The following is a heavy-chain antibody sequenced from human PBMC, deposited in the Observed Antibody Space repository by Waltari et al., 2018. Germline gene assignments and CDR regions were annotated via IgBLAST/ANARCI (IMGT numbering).Heavy chain of an antibody. CDR3: ARGEEYSSGWTPRSYYYYMDV. J-gene: IGHJ6*03. CDR1: GGSFSGYY. Sequence: QVQLQQWGAGLLTPSETLSLTCAVYGGSFSGYYWSWIRQPPGKGLAWIGEINHSGSTNYNPSLKSRVTISVDTSKNQFSLKLSSVTAADTAVYYCARGEEYSSGWTPRSYYYYMDVWGKGTTVTVSS. CDR2: INHSGST. D-gene: IGHD6-19*01. V-gene: IGHV4-34*01.